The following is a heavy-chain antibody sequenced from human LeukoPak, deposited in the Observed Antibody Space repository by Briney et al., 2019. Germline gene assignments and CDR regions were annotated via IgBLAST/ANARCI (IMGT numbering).Heavy chain of an antibody. Sequence: GRSPRLSCAASGFTFSSYAMHWVRQAPGKGLEWVAVISYDGSNKYYADSVKGRFTISRDNSKNTLYLQMNSLRAEDTAVYYCARDSEPSTVTTVGDYWGQGTLVTVSS. CDR2: ISYDGSNK. D-gene: IGHD4-17*01. CDR3: ARDSEPSTVTTVGDY. J-gene: IGHJ4*02. V-gene: IGHV3-30-3*01. CDR1: GFTFSSYA.